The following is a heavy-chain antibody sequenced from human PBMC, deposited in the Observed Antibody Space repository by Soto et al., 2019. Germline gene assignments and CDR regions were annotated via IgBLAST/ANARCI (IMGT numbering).Heavy chain of an antibody. CDR2: IIPLFGTT. CDR1: GGTFSSHG. CDR3: AREVGSTMGPHYFDY. V-gene: IGHV1-69*12. Sequence: QVQLVQSGAEVKKPGSSVKVSCKASGGTFSSHGIIWVRQAPGQGLEWMGGIIPLFGTTDYAQNFQGRVTMTADESTTTAYMDLSGLKSEDTAVYYCAREVGSTMGPHYFDYWGQGTLFTVSS. J-gene: IGHJ4*02. D-gene: IGHD1-26*01.